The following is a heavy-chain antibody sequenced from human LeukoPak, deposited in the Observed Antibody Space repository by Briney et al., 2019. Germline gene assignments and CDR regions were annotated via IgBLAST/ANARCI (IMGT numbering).Heavy chain of an antibody. J-gene: IGHJ4*02. CDR1: GGTFSSYA. Sequence: SVKVSCKASGGTFSSYAISWVRQAPGQGLEWMGGIIPIFGTANYAQKFQGRVTITADESTSTAYMELSSLRSEDTAVYYCARAGAAAGTEFDYWGQGTLVTVSS. CDR2: IIPIFGTA. V-gene: IGHV1-69*13. CDR3: ARAGAAAGTEFDY. D-gene: IGHD6-13*01.